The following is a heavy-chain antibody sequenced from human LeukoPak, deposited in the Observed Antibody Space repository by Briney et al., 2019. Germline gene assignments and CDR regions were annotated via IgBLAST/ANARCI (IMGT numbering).Heavy chain of an antibody. J-gene: IGHJ4*02. CDR3: ARASTGTYDY. CDR1: GYSFTNYW. Sequence: RGESLKISCKGSGYSFTNYWIGWVRQMPGKGLEWMGIIYPGDSRTGYSPSFQGQVTISVDKSISTAYLQWSGLKASDTAMYYCARASTGTYDYWGQGTLVTVSS. V-gene: IGHV5-51*01. D-gene: IGHD1-1*01. CDR2: IYPGDSRT.